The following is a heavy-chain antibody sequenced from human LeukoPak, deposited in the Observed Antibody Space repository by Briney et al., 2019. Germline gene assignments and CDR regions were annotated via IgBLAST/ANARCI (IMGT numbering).Heavy chain of an antibody. CDR1: GFTFSSYW. V-gene: IGHV3-7*01. J-gene: IGHJ4*02. CDR2: IKQDGSEK. CDR3: ARGLSGYEDGHFDY. Sequence: PGGTLRLSCAASGFTFSSYWMSWVRQAPGKGLEGVANIKQDGSEKYYVESVKGRFPISRDNAKNSLYLQMNSLRAEDTAVYYCARGLSGYEDGHFDYWGQGTLVTVSS. D-gene: IGHD5-12*01.